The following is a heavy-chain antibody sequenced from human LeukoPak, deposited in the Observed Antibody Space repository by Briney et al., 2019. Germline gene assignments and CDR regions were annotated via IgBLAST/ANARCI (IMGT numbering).Heavy chain of an antibody. CDR1: GFTFSSYA. CDR2: ISVSGVST. D-gene: IGHD2-21*01. Sequence: GGSLRLSCAASGFTFSSYAMSWVRQAPGKGLEWLSEISVSGVSTYYAHSVRARFTISRDNPKTTVYLQMNRLRAEDTAAYYCAKVLQYFDSGVRQRCFDLWGRGTLVTVSS. V-gene: IGHV3-23*01. J-gene: IGHJ2*01. CDR3: AKVLQYFDSGVRQRCFDL.